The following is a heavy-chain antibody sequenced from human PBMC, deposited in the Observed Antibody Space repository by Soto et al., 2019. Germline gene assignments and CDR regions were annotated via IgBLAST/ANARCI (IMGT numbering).Heavy chain of an antibody. J-gene: IGHJ6*02. CDR1: GGSISSGGYS. D-gene: IGHD1-26*01. CDR2: IYHSGRT. Sequence: SETLSLTCAVSGGSISSGGYSWSWIRQPPGKGLEWIGYIYHSGRTYYNPSLKSRVTISVDRSKNQFSLKVTSVTAADTAVYYCARGSGNYYYYGLDVWGQGTTVTVSS. CDR3: ARGSGNYYYYGLDV. V-gene: IGHV4-30-2*01.